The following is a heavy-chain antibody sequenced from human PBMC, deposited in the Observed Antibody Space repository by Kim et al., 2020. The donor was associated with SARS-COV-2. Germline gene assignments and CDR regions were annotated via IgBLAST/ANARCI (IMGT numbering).Heavy chain of an antibody. CDR2: ISWNSGTI. CDR3: AKDYYRTLHVFGAFNI. Sequence: GGSLRLSCAASGFTFDDYAMHWVRQAPGKGLEWVSGISWNSGTIGYADSVKGRFTISRDNGKNSLYLQMSSLRAEDTALYYCAKDYYRTLHVFGAFNIWGQGTMVTVSS. V-gene: IGHV3-9*01. CDR1: GFTFDDYA. D-gene: IGHD3-3*01. J-gene: IGHJ3*02.